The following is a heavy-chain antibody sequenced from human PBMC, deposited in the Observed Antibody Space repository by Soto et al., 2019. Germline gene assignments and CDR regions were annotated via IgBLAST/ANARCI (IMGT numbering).Heavy chain of an antibody. CDR1: GFTFSSYW. V-gene: IGHV3-7*01. D-gene: IGHD4-17*01. CDR3: ARTDYGDGYYYYYMDV. Sequence: GGSLRLSCAASGFTFSSYWMSWVRQAPGKGLEWVANIKQDGSEKYYVDSVKGRFTISRDNAKNSLYLQMNSLRAEDTAVYYCARTDYGDGYYYYYMDVWGKGTTVTVSS. CDR2: IKQDGSEK. J-gene: IGHJ6*03.